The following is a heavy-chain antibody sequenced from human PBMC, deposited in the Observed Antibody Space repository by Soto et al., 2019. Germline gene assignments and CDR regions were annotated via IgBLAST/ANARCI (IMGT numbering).Heavy chain of an antibody. D-gene: IGHD6-13*01. CDR1: GGTFSSYA. V-gene: IGHV1-69*06. J-gene: IGHJ6*02. Sequence: QVQLVQSGAEVKKPGSSVKVSCKASGGTFSSYAISWVRQAPGQGLEWMGGTFPMFGKANYAQKFQGRVTISADKSTNTAYMELSSLTSEDTAVYYCATVDISTWIDGMDVWGQGTTVTVSS. CDR3: ATVDISTWIDGMDV. CDR2: TFPMFGKA.